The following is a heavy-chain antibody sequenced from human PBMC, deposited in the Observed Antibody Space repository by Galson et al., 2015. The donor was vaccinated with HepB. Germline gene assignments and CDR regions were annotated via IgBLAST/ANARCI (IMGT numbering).Heavy chain of an antibody. CDR3: ARGRSGSYLWGVYYFDY. CDR1: GYTFTSYD. CDR2: MNPNSGNT. V-gene: IGHV1-8*01. D-gene: IGHD1-26*01. Sequence: SVKVSCKASGYTFTSYDINWVRQATGQGLEWMGWMNPNSGNTGYAQKFQGRVTMTRNTSISTAYMELSSLRSEDTAVYYCARGRSGSYLWGVYYFDYWGQGTLVTVSS. J-gene: IGHJ4*02.